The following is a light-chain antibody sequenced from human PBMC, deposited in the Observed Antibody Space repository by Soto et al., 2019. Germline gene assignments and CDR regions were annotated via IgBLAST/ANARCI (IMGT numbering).Light chain of an antibody. CDR2: GAS. CDR1: QSVSSN. V-gene: IGKV3-20*01. Sequence: EIVMTQSPATLSVSPGERATLSCRASQSVSSNLAWYQQNPGQAPRLLIYGASIRATGTPDRFSGSGSGTDFTLTISRLEPEDFAVYYCQQYGTSLGITFGQGTRLEI. J-gene: IGKJ5*01. CDR3: QQYGTSLGIT.